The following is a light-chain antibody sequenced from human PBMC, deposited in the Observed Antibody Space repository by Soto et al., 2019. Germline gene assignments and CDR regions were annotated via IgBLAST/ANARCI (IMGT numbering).Light chain of an antibody. V-gene: IGLV2-14*01. J-gene: IGLJ1*01. Sequence: QSVLTQPPSVSGSPGHSITISCTGTSSDVGGYNYVSWYQQHPGNAPKLVIYEXSNRPSGVSHRFSGSKSANTASLTISGLQAEDEADYYCSSYTSSSTLVFGTGTKVTVL. CDR3: SSYTSSSTLV. CDR2: EXS. CDR1: SSDVGGYNY.